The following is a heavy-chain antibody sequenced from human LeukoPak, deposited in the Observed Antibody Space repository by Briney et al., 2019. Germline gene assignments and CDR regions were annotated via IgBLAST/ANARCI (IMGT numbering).Heavy chain of an antibody. CDR2: INHSGST. J-gene: IGHJ5*02. Sequence: PSQTLSLTCAVYGGSFSGYYWSWIRHPPGKGLEWIGEINHSGSTNYNPSRKSRVTISVDTSKNQFSLKLSSLTAAETAVYYCARASVRYCSSTSCYTPTPRNWFDPWGQGTLVTVSS. CDR3: ARASVRYCSSTSCYTPTPRNWFDP. D-gene: IGHD2-2*01. CDR1: GGSFSGYY. V-gene: IGHV4-34*01.